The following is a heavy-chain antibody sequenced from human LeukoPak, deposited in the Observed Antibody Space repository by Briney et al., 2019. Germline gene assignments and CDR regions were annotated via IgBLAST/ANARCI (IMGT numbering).Heavy chain of an antibody. D-gene: IGHD3-22*01. CDR2: INPNSGGS. CDR1: GYSFPDYY. CDR3: ARVPYRRTLILSPINAFDI. Sequence: ASLKVSCRASGYSFPDYYEHWVRQAPGQGLEWIGWINPNSGGSNFAQTFQGRITMTRDTSISTAYMELNRLRSDDSAVYYCARVPYRRTLILSPINAFDIWGQGTMVTVSS. J-gene: IGHJ3*02. V-gene: IGHV1-2*02.